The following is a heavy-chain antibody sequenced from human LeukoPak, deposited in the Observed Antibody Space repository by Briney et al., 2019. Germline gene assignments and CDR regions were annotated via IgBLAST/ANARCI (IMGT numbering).Heavy chain of an antibody. J-gene: IGHJ3*02. CDR1: GFIFDDYA. CDR3: ATELGFRNAFDI. Sequence: GGSLRLSCAASGFIFDDYAMHWVRQAPGKGLEWVSGISWNSGSIGYADSVKGRFTISRDNAKNSLYLQMNSLRAEDTAVYYCATELGFRNAFDIWGQGTMVTVSS. V-gene: IGHV3-9*01. D-gene: IGHD3-16*01. CDR2: ISWNSGSI.